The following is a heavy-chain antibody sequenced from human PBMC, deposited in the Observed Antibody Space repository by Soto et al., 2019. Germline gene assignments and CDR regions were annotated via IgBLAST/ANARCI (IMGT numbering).Heavy chain of an antibody. CDR1: GFTFSSYA. CDR3: AKRDQWLRFNDYYYGMDV. CDR2: ISGSGGST. V-gene: IGHV3-23*01. Sequence: GGSLRLSCAASGFTFSSYAMSWVRQAPGKGLEWVSAISGSGGSTYYADSVKGRFTISRDNSKNTLYLQMNSLRAEETAVYYCAKRDQWLRFNDYYYGMDVWGQGTTVTVSS. D-gene: IGHD5-12*01. J-gene: IGHJ6*02.